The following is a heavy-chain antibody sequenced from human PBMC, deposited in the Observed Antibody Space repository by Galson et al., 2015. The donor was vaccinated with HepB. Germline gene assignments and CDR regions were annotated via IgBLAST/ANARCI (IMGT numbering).Heavy chain of an antibody. CDR2: IYSDGGNI. J-gene: IGHJ6*02. V-gene: IGHV3-74*01. CDR3: GRELLCYCWTNYSMVD. D-gene: IGHD3/OR15-3a*01. CDR1: GFIFSNYW. Sequence: SLRLSCAASGFIFSNYWMPWVRQAPGKGLEWVSRIYSDGGNISYADSVKGRFTISRDNAKNTLYLQMKSMRAVDTAVYPCGRELLCYCWTNYSMVDWGQGTTVTVSS.